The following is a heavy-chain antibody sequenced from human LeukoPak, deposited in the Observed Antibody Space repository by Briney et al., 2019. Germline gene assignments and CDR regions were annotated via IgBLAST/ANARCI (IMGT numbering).Heavy chain of an antibody. CDR2: ISGGGENT. CDR3: AKPRAMTTGVGRYFDL. V-gene: IGHV3-23*01. D-gene: IGHD1-1*01. J-gene: IGHJ2*01. Sequence: GGSLRLSCAASGFTFTSYAMSWIRQAPGKGLEWVSAISGGGENTYYADSVKGRFTISRDNSKNTLYLQMNSLRAEDTATYYCAKPRAMTTGVGRYFDLWGRGTPVTVSS. CDR1: GFTFTSYA.